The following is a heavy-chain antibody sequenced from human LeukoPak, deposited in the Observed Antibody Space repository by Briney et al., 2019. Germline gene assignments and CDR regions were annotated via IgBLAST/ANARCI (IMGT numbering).Heavy chain of an antibody. Sequence: SETLSLTCTVSGGSISSYYWSWIRQPAGKGLEWIGRIYTSGSTNYNPSLKSRVTMSVDTSKNQFSLKLSSVTAADTAVYYCAREVPYCSGGSCYYFDYWGQGTLVTVSS. CDR1: GGSISSYY. J-gene: IGHJ4*02. CDR2: IYTSGST. CDR3: AREVPYCSGGSCYYFDY. D-gene: IGHD2-15*01. V-gene: IGHV4-4*07.